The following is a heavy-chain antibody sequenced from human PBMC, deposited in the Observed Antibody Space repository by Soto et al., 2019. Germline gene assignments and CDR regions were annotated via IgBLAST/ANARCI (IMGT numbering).Heavy chain of an antibody. CDR2: IHYNGNT. CDR1: GGSMISFS. J-gene: IGHJ4*02. D-gene: IGHD2-2*03. CDR3: AREGNLGRWIQPLDS. Sequence: PSETLSLTSAVSGGSMISFSWSWIRQPPGKGLEWIGNIHYNGNTKYSPSLKSRVTMSVDTSKNHFSLKLISVTTADTAVYFCAREGNLGRWIQPLDSWGQGTLVTVSS. V-gene: IGHV4-59*01.